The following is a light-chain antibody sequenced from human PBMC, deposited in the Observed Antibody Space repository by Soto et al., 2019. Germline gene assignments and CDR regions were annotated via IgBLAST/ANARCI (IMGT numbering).Light chain of an antibody. V-gene: IGLV2-14*01. CDR3: SSYTSSNTLGV. CDR1: SSDIGTYNY. J-gene: IGLJ1*01. Sequence: QSALTQPASVSGSPGQSITISCTGTSSDIGTYNYVSWYQQHPGKVPKLMIYDVSNRPSWVSNRFSGSKSGNTASLTISGLQAEDEADYYCSSYTSSNTLGVFGTRTKLTVL. CDR2: DVS.